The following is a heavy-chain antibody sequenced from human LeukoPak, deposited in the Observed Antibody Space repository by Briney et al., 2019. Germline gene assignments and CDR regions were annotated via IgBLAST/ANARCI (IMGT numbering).Heavy chain of an antibody. V-gene: IGHV3-30*02. D-gene: IGHD3-10*01. Sequence: GGSLRLSCAASGFTFSSYGMHWVRQAPGKGLEWVAFIRYDGSNKYYADSVKGRFTISRDNSKNTLYLQMNSLRAEDTAVYYCAKDLQVAMVRGVPHDAFDIWGQGTMVTVSS. CDR3: AKDLQVAMVRGVPHDAFDI. CDR1: GFTFSSYG. J-gene: IGHJ3*02. CDR2: IRYDGSNK.